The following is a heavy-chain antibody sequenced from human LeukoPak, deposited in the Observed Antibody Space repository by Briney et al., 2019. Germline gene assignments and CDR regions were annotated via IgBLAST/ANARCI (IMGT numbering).Heavy chain of an antibody. CDR2: IYYSGST. J-gene: IGHJ3*01. D-gene: IGHD3-16*01. CDR1: GGSISSYSSY. Sequence: SETLSLTCNVSGGSISSYSSYWGWLRQPPGKGLEWIGSIYYSGSTYYNPSLKRRVIISLNTSKNQFSLKLSSVPAADTAVYYCARDHGAQTAHDAFDLWGQGTMVAVSS. V-gene: IGHV4-39*07. CDR3: ARDHGAQTAHDAFDL.